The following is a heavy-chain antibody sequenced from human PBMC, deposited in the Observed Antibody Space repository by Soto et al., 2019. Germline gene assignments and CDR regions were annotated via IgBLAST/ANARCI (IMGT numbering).Heavy chain of an antibody. CDR3: ARGSQYYYDGSGPLDC. V-gene: IGHV3-30-3*01. D-gene: IGHD3-22*01. Sequence: LSLSCAASGVTFSTYTIHWVRQAQGKGLEWVALISYDGSNNYYADSVKDRFTISRDNSKNTLYLQMTSLRAGDTAVYFCARGSQYYYDGSGPLDCWGQGILVTVSS. CDR1: GVTFSTYT. CDR2: ISYDGSNN. J-gene: IGHJ4*02.